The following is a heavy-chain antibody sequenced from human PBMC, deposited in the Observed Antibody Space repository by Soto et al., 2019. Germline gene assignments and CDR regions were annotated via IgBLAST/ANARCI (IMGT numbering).Heavy chain of an antibody. CDR2: IVVGSGNT. Sequence: QMQLVQSGPEVKKPGTSVKVSCKASGFTFTSSAVQWVRQARGQRLEWIGWIVVGSGNTNYAQKFQERVTITRDMSTSTAYLELSSLRSEDTAVYYCAAARIETGTTLLDYWGQGTLVTVSS. V-gene: IGHV1-58*01. D-gene: IGHD1-7*01. CDR1: GFTFTSSA. J-gene: IGHJ4*02. CDR3: AAARIETGTTLLDY.